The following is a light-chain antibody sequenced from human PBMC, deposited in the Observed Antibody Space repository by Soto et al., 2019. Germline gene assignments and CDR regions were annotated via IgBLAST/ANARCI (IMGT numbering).Light chain of an antibody. V-gene: IGLV2-14*01. J-gene: IGLJ2*01. CDR1: SSDIGGSNY. CDR2: EVI. CDR3: SSYTTSSTLV. Sequence: QSALTQPASVSGSPGQSITISCTGTSSDIGGSNYVSWYQQHPGKAPKLMIFEVINRPSGVSDRFSGSKSGNTASLIISGLQAEDEADFYCSSYTTSSTLVFGGGTKLTVL.